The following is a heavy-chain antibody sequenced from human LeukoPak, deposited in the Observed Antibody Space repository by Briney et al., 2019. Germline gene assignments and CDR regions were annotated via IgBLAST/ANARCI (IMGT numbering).Heavy chain of an antibody. CDR3: ARAPVTMTTVKKYYFDY. Sequence: ASVKVSCKVSGYIFTGTHIHWMRQASGQGLEWMGWIYPDTGGTYYTQKFQGRVTMTRDTSISTAYMELSSLRSEDTAVYYCARAPVTMTTVKKYYFDYWGQGTLVTVSS. D-gene: IGHD4-17*01. J-gene: IGHJ4*02. CDR2: IYPDTGGT. V-gene: IGHV1-2*02. CDR1: GYIFTGTH.